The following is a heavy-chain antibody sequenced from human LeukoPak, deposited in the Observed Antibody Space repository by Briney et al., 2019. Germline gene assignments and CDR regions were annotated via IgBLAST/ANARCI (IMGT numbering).Heavy chain of an antibody. CDR3: AAGGVGVEAFDY. CDR1: GGSVSSGSYY. CDR2: IYYSGST. J-gene: IGHJ4*02. V-gene: IGHV4-61*03. Sequence: PSETLSLTCTVSGGSVSSGSYYWSWIRQPPGKGLEWIGYIYYSGSTNYNPSLKSRVTISVDTSKNHFSLKLSSVTAADTAVYYCAAGGVGVEAFDYWGQGTLVTVSS. D-gene: IGHD3-3*01.